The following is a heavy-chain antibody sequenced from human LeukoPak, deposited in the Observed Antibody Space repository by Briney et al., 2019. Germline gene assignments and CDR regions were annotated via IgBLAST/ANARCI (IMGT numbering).Heavy chain of an antibody. Sequence: PSETLSLTCTVSGGSISSYYWSWIRQPPGEGLEWIGYIYYSGSTYYNPSLKSRVTISVDTSKNQFSLKLSSVTAADTAVYYCARHKDYYYSYMDVWGKGTTVTISS. CDR1: GGSISSYY. J-gene: IGHJ6*03. CDR2: IYYSGST. V-gene: IGHV4-59*08. CDR3: ARHKDYYYSYMDV.